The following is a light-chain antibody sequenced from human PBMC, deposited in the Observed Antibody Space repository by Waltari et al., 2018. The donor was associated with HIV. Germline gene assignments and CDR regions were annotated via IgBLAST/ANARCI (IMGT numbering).Light chain of an antibody. V-gene: IGLV1-47*01. J-gene: IGLJ1*01. CDR3: VGWDSSLSAYV. Sequence: QSFLTQPPSASGTPGQTVTISCSGSSSNIENDNVYWYQPLPGMTPKLLIYNNFLRPSGVPDRFAASKSGTSASLTISGLRSADEADYYCVGWDSSLSAYVFGAGTKVAVL. CDR2: NNF. CDR1: SSNIENDN.